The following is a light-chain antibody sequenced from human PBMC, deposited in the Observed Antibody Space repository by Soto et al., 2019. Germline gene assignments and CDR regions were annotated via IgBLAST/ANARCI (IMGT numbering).Light chain of an antibody. Sequence: EIVLMQSPGTLPLSPGERATLSCRASQSVSNNYLAWYQQKPGQAPRLLIYGASDRATGIPDRFSGSGSGTDFTLTISRLEPEDFAVYYCQQYGSSGTFGQGTKVDIK. CDR3: QQYGSSGT. CDR1: QSVSNNY. J-gene: IGKJ1*01. V-gene: IGKV3-20*01. CDR2: GAS.